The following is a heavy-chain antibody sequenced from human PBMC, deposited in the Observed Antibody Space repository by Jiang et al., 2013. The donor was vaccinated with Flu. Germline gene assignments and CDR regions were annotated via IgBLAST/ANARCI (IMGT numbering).Heavy chain of an antibody. CDR1: GYSISSGYY. CDR3: ARAPRAAVAPHGFAFDI. Sequence: LLKPSETLSLTCTVSGYSISSGYYWGWIRQPPGKGLEWIGSIYHSGSTYYNPSLKSRVTISVDTSKNQFSLKLSSVTAADTAVYYCARAPRAAVAPHGFAFDIWGQGTMVTVSS. V-gene: IGHV4-38-2*02. J-gene: IGHJ3*02. D-gene: IGHD6-19*01. CDR2: IYHSGST.